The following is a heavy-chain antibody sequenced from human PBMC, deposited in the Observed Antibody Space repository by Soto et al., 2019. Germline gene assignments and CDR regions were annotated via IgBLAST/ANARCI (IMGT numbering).Heavy chain of an antibody. CDR3: ARESEDLTSNFDY. V-gene: IGHV3-21*06. J-gene: IGHJ4*02. CDR1: GFTFTRYS. Sequence: EVQLVESGGGLVKPGGSLRLSCAASGFTFTRYSMNWVRQAPGKGLEWVSSISSTTNYIYYGDSMKGRFTISRDNAKNSLYLEMNSLRADATAVYDCARESEDLTSNFDYWGQGTLVTVSS. CDR2: ISSTTNYI.